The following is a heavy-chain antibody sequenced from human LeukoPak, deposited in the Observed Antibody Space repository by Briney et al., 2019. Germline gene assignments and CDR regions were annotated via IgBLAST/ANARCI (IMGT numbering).Heavy chain of an antibody. CDR1: GFTFSSYA. D-gene: IGHD2-8*01. Sequence: PGGSLRLSCAASGFTFSSYAMSWVRRAPGKGLEWVSAISGSGGNTYYADSVKGRFTISRDNSKNTLYLQMNALRAGDTAVYYCAKGINGYLYYFDYWGQGTLVTVSS. J-gene: IGHJ4*02. CDR2: ISGSGGNT. V-gene: IGHV3-23*01. CDR3: AKGINGYLYYFDY.